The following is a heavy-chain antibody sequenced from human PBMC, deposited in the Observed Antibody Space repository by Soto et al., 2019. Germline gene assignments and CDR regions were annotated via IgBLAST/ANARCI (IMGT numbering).Heavy chain of an antibody. CDR3: ARDAAAQY. CDR2: ISSDGSST. D-gene: IGHD6-13*01. CDR1: GFTFSSSW. J-gene: IGHJ4*02. V-gene: IGHV3-74*01. Sequence: EVQLVESGGGLVQPGGSLRLSCAASGFTFSSSWMHWVRQTPGTGLVWVSRISSDGSSTSYADSVKGRFTISRDNAKNTLYLQMNSLRAEDTAVYYCARDAAAQYWGQGTLFTVSS.